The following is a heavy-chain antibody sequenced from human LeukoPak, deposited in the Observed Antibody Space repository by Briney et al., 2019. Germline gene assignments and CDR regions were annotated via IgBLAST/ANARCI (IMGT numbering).Heavy chain of an antibody. D-gene: IGHD3-16*02. J-gene: IGHJ3*02. CDR1: GGSISSYY. CDR3: ARGRGGAIGRAFDI. V-gene: IGHV4-59*01. CDR2: IYYSGST. Sequence: PSETLSLTCTVSGGSISSYYWSWIRQPPGKGLEWIGYIYYSGSTNYNPSLKSRVTISVDTSKNQFSLKLSSVTAADTAVYYCARGRGGAIGRAFDIWGQGTMVTVSS.